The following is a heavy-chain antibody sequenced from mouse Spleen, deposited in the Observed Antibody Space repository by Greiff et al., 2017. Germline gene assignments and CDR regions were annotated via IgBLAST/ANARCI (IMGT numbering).Heavy chain of an antibody. Sequence: VQLQQPGAELVKPGASVKMSCKASGYTFTSYWITWVKQRPGQGLEWIGDIYPGSGSTNYNEKFKSKATLTVDTSSSTAYMQLSSLTSEDSAVYYCARFYDGYHWYFDVWGTGTTVTVSS. V-gene: IGHV1-55*01. D-gene: IGHD2-3*01. CDR1: GYTFTSYW. CDR2: IYPGSGST. CDR3: ARFYDGYHWYFDV. J-gene: IGHJ1*03.